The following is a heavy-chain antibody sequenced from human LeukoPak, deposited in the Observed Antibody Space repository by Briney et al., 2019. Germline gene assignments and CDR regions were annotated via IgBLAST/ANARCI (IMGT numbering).Heavy chain of an antibody. CDR1: GGSISSNTHY. Sequence: SETLSLTCTVSGGSISSNTHYWGWLRQPPGTGLEGSGSINYGGTTHYNPSLKSRVTISIDTSKNQFSLKLRSVTAADTAVYHCARQIRYDYVWGSYRIDYFDHWGQGTLVTVSS. D-gene: IGHD3-16*02. V-gene: IGHV4-39*01. CDR3: ARQIRYDYVWGSYRIDYFDH. CDR2: INYGGTT. J-gene: IGHJ4*02.